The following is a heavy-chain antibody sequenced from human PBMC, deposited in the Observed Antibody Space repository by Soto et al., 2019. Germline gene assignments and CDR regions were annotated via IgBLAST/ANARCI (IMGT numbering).Heavy chain of an antibody. D-gene: IGHD3-22*01. CDR1: GNTLTTYW. Sequence: GGFMRNSKAASGNTLTTYWMHWVRQAKAVWKVWVSHMNDDGSRIGYADSVKGRFTISRDNAKNTLYLHMSSLRAEDTAVYYCARAPAYYFDSSAYYLLDDCFDYWGQGTLVTVSS. J-gene: IGHJ4*02. V-gene: IGHV3-74*01. CDR2: MNDDGSRI. CDR3: ARAPAYYFDSSAYYLLDDCFDY.